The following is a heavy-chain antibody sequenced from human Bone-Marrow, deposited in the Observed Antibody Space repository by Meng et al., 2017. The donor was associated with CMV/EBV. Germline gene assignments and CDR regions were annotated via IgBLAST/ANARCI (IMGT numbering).Heavy chain of an antibody. D-gene: IGHD5-12*01. V-gene: IGHV3-20*04. CDR3: ARGGWLRFSDY. CDR1: GFTFDDYG. J-gene: IGHJ4*02. Sequence: LSLTCAASGFTFDDYGMSWVRQAPGKGLEWVSGINWNGGSTGYVDSVKGRFTISRDNAKNSLYLQMNSLRAEDTALYYCARGGWLRFSDYWGQGTLVTVSS. CDR2: INWNGGST.